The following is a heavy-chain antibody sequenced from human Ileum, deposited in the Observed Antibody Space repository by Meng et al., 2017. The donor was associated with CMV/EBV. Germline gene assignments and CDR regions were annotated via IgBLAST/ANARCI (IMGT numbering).Heavy chain of an antibody. CDR2: FIWNTGRT. D-gene: IGHD1-14*01. V-gene: IGHV3-9*02. CDR1: GFTSQDHG. CDR3: VKDLNPGGADQ. Sequence: GGSLRLSCAASGFTSQDHGTHWIRQAPGKGLEWVSGFIWNTGRTDYADSVKGRFTLSGDHAKHSLYLEMDSLGAGDTALYYCVKDLNPGGADQWDPGTLVTVSS. J-gene: IGHJ4*02.